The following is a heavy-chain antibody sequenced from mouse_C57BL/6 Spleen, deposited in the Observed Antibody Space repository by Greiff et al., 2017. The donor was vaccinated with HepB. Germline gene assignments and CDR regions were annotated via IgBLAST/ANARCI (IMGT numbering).Heavy chain of an antibody. V-gene: IGHV1-39*01. CDR1: GYSFTDYN. J-gene: IGHJ1*03. CDR3: AREIITTVVEDWYFDV. Sequence: EVQLQQSGPELVKPGASVKISCKASGYSFTDYNMNWVKQSNGKSLEWIGVINPNYGTTSYNQKFKGKATLTVDQSSSTAYMQLNSLTSEDSAVYYCAREIITTVVEDWYFDVWGTGTTVTVSS. D-gene: IGHD1-1*01. CDR2: INPNYGTT.